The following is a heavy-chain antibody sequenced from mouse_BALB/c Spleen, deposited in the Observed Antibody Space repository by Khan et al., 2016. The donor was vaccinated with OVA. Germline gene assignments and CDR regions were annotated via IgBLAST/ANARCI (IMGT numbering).Heavy chain of an antibody. CDR1: GYTFTSYT. J-gene: IGHJ4*01. CDR3: ARGSYYALRY. V-gene: IGHV1-4*01. Sequence: VQLQESGAELARPGASVKMSCKASGYTFTSYTMHWVKQRPGQGLEWIGYINPSSGYTNYNQKFKDKATLTADKSSSTAYMQLSSLTSEDSAGYDGARGSYYALRYWRPGTSVTISS. CDR2: INPSSGYT.